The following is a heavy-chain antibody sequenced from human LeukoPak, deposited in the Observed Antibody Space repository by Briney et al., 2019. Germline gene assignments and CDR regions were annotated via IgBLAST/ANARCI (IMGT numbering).Heavy chain of an antibody. D-gene: IGHD3-22*01. CDR2: INHSGST. V-gene: IGHV4-34*01. CDR1: GGSFSGYY. CDR3: ARGGGYYYDSSGYRPLDY. J-gene: IGHJ4*02. Sequence: SETLSLTCAVYGGSFSGYYWSWIRQPPGKGLEWIGEINHSGSTNYNPSLKSRVTISVDTSKNQFSLKLSSVTAADAAVYYCARGGGYYYDSSGYRPLDYWGQGTLVTVSS.